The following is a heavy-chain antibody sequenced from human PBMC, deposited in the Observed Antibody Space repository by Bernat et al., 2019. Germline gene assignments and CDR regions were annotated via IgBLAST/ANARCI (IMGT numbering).Heavy chain of an antibody. J-gene: IGHJ4*02. V-gene: IGHV3-23*01. D-gene: IGHD1-20*01. Sequence: EVQLLESGGGLVQPGGSLRLSCAASGFTFSSYAMSWVRQAPGKGLEWVSAISGSGGSTYYADSVKGRFTISRDNSKNTLYLQMNSLRAEDTAVYYCAKVPRSITGRVFYFDYWGQGTLVTVSS. CDR1: GFTFSSYA. CDR2: ISGSGGST. CDR3: AKVPRSITGRVFYFDY.